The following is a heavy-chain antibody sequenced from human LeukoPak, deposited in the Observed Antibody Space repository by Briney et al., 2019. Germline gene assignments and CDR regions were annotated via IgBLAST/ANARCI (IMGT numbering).Heavy chain of an antibody. CDR1: DGSISNYY. V-gene: IGHV4-59*01. CDR3: ARDGISGSYPHFDY. J-gene: IGHJ4*02. CDR2: IYYSGST. D-gene: IGHD1-26*01. Sequence: SETLSLTCTVSDGSISNYYWSWIRQPPGKGLEWIGYIYYSGSTNYNPSLNSRVTISVDTSKNQFSLKLSSVSAADTAVYYCARDGISGSYPHFDYWGQGTLVTVSS.